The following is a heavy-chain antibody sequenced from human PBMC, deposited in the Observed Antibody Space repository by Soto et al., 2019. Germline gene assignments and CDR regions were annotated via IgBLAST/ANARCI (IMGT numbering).Heavy chain of an antibody. CDR1: GGTFSNYG. CDR2: IIRIFGTA. J-gene: IGHJ4*02. Sequence: QVQLVQSGAEVKKPGSSVKVSCKTRGGTFSNYGLTWVRQAPGQGLEWVGGIIRIFGTAKYAQKFQGRVTITADESTSTGYMELTSLKSDDTAVYYCARASGMSYFDSWGQGTLVTVSS. CDR3: ARASGMSYFDS. V-gene: IGHV1-69*01.